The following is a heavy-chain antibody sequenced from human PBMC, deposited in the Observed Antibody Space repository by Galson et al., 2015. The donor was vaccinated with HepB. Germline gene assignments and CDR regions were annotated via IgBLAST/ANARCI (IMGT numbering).Heavy chain of an antibody. V-gene: IGHV4-59*01. CDR1: GGSISSYY. Sequence: SETLSLTCTVSGGSISSYYWSWIRQPPGKGLEWIGYIYYSGSTNYNPSLKSRVTISVATSKNQFSLKLRSVTAADTAAYYCARGGPLTGYNWFDPWGQGTLVTVSS. CDR3: ARGGPLTGYNWFDP. D-gene: IGHD3-9*01. CDR2: IYYSGST. J-gene: IGHJ5*02.